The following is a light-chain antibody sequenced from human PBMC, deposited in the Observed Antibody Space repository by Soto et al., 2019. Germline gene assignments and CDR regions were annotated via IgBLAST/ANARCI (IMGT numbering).Light chain of an antibody. CDR1: QDITHL. CDR3: QQYNRYSPHT. J-gene: IGKJ3*01. Sequence: DIQMTQSPSTLSAFVGDRVTITCRASQDITHLFAWYQQKPGKVPKLRVYGASTLQSGVPSRFSVSGSGTDFTLAITGLQPDDFATYYCQQYNRYSPHTFGPGTKVDIK. V-gene: IGKV1-27*01. CDR2: GAS.